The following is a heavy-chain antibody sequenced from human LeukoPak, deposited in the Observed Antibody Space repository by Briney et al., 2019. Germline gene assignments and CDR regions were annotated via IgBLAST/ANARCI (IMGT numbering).Heavy chain of an antibody. J-gene: IGHJ4*02. Sequence: ASVKVSCKASGYTFTSYDITWVRQPPGQGLEWMGWMSPNSGNTGYAQKFQGRVTMTRNTSITTAYMELSSLTSEDTAVYYCARETTISPYYFDYWGLGSQVTVSP. CDR2: MSPNSGNT. CDR1: GYTFTSYD. CDR3: ARETTISPYYFDY. D-gene: IGHD3-9*01. V-gene: IGHV1-8*01.